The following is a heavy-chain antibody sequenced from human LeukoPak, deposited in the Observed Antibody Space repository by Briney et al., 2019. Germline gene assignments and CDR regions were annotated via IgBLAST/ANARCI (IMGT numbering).Heavy chain of an antibody. D-gene: IGHD6-13*01. V-gene: IGHV3-23*01. CDR1: GFIFSNYA. CDR2: ISGSGDAT. CDR3: AKDQGYSSSWFDY. J-gene: IGHJ4*02. Sequence: GGSWRLSCAVSGFIFSNYAMSWVRQAPGKGLEWVSSISGSGDATKYADSVMGRFTISRDNSKNTLSLQMNSLRAEDTAVYYCAKDQGYSSSWFDYWGQGTLVTVSS.